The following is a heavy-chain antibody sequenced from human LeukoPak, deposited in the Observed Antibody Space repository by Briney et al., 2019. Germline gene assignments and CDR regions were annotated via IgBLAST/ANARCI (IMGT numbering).Heavy chain of an antibody. V-gene: IGHV3-48*01. J-gene: IGHJ3*02. CDR1: GFTFSSYS. CDR3: ARDRNYYGSRAAFDI. CDR2: ISSSSSTI. Sequence: GGSLRLSCAASGFTFSSYSMNWVRQAPGKGLEWVSYISSSSSTIYYADSVKGRFTISRDNAKNSLYLQMNSLRAEDTAVYYCARDRNYYGSRAAFDIWGQGTMVTVSS. D-gene: IGHD3-10*01.